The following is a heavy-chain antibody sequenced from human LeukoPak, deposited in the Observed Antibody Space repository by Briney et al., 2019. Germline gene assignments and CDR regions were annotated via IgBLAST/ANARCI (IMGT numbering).Heavy chain of an antibody. CDR3: ARLKYTSSWHYFFDD. CDR2: IKQDGSEK. J-gene: IGHJ4*02. CDR1: GFTFSSYW. D-gene: IGHD6-13*01. V-gene: IGHV3-7*01. Sequence: TGGSLRLSCAASGFTFSSYWMSWVRQAPGKGLGWVANIKQDGSEKYYVDSVKGRFTISRDNAKNSLYLQMNSLRADDTAMYYCARLKYTSSWHYFFDDWGQGTLVTVSS.